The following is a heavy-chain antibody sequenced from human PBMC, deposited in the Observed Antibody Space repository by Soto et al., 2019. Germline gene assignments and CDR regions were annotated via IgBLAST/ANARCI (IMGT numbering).Heavy chain of an antibody. V-gene: IGHV3-23*01. J-gene: IGHJ4*02. CDR3: AKDRGGSGWPQLDC. CDR2: ITADGGGT. D-gene: IGHD6-19*01. Sequence: PGGSVRLSCTASGFTFSSYIMNWVRQAPGKGLEWISTITADGGGTFYADSVKGRFTISRDNSKNTLYLQMDNLRAEDTALYYCAKDRGGSGWPQLDCWGQGTQVTVSS. CDR1: GFTFSSYI.